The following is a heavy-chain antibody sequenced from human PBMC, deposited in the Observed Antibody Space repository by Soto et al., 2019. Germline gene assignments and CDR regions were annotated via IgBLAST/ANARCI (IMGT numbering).Heavy chain of an antibody. CDR3: SRARYSGYQFEY. J-gene: IGHJ4*02. CDR1: GCSISSGDYY. Sequence: VQLRESGPGLVKPSQTLSLTCNVSGCSISSGDYYWSWSRQHPGKGLEWIGYIYHSGNNYYNPALKGRVTISVDTSKKHFSLKLRSVTAADTAMYYCSRARYSGYQFEYWGQGTLVTVSS. CDR2: IYHSGNN. V-gene: IGHV4-31*03. D-gene: IGHD5-12*01.